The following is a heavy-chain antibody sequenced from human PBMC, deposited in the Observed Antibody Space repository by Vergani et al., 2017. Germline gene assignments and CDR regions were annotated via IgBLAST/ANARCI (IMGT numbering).Heavy chain of an antibody. Sequence: QVQLQESGPGLVKPSETLSLTCTVSGDSVISTDYHWGWIRQPPGKGLEWIGSMDYSGSTSYNPSLESRISISFETPKNQFSLRLTSATAADTAVYYWASKRGACRAAYCHSYDFWGPGTLVGVSS. D-gene: IGHD2-15*01. CDR3: ASKRGACRAAYCHSYDF. CDR1: GDSVISTDYH. CDR2: MDYSGST. V-gene: IGHV4-39*01. J-gene: IGHJ4*02.